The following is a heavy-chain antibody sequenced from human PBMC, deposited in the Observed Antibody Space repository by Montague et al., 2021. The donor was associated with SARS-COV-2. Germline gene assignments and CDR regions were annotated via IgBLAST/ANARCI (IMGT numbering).Heavy chain of an antibody. D-gene: IGHD1-1*01. CDR3: AKGSTGL. CDR2: IYGGGAYT. Sequence: SLRLSCAASGFSFSGYAMNWFRQAPGKGLEWVSVIYGGGAYTNYADSVKGRFTISRDDSKATVFLQMNGLRSDDTAMYYCAKGSTGLWGQGTLVTVSS. CDR1: GFSFSGYA. J-gene: IGHJ4*02. V-gene: IGHV3-23*03.